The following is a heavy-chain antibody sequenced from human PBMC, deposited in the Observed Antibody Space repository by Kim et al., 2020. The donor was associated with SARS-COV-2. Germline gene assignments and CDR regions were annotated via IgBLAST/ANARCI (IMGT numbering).Heavy chain of an antibody. D-gene: IGHD2-2*01. J-gene: IGHJ4*01. V-gene: IGHV3-48*04. CDR2: ISSSSSTI. CDR3: ARDESEYCSSTSCYADYFDY. CDR1: GFTFSSYS. Sequence: GGSLRLSCAASGFTFSSYSMNWVRQAPGKGLEWVSYISSSSSTIYYADSVKGRFTISRDNAKNSLYLQMNSLRAEDTAVYYCARDESEYCSSTSCYADYFDYSGDGTLVTVSS.